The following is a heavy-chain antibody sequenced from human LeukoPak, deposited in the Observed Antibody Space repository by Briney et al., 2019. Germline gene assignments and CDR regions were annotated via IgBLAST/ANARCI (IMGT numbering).Heavy chain of an antibody. V-gene: IGHV4-4*02. D-gene: IGHD6-25*01. CDR1: GGSISSNNW. CDR2: IYHSGST. J-gene: IGHJ4*02. Sequence: SETLSLTCAVPGGSISSNNWWSWVRQPPGKGLEWIGEIYHSGSTNYNPSLKSPVTISVDKSKNQFSLKLSSVTAADTAVYYCANKRNAAPYYFDYWGQGTLVTVSS. CDR3: ANKRNAAPYYFDY.